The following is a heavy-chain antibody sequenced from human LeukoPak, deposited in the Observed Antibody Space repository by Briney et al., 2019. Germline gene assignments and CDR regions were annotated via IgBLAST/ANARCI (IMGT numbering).Heavy chain of an antibody. CDR2: IYYRGST. CDR1: GGSISSGGYY. J-gene: IGHJ4*02. D-gene: IGHD3-10*01. V-gene: IGHV4-31*03. CDR3: ARDLYGSGI. Sequence: PSETLSLTCIVSGGSISSGGYYWSWIRQHPGKGLEWIGYIYYRGSTYYNPSLKSRVTISVDTSKNQFSLKLSSVTAADTAVYYCARDLYGSGIWGQGTLVTVSS.